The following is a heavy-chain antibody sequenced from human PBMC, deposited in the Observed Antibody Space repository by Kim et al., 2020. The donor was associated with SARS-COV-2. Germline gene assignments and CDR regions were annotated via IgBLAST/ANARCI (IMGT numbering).Heavy chain of an antibody. CDR1: GFTFSSYS. V-gene: IGHV3-48*02. CDR3: ARDTTYDFCSGYHPSWDY. CDR2: ISSSSSTI. J-gene: IGHJ4*02. Sequence: GGSLRLSCAASGFTFSSYSMNWVRQAPGKGLEWVSYISSSSSTIYYADSVKGRFTISRDNAKNSLYLQMNSLRDEDTAVYYCARDTTYDFCSGYHPSWDYWGQGTLVTVSS. D-gene: IGHD3-3*01.